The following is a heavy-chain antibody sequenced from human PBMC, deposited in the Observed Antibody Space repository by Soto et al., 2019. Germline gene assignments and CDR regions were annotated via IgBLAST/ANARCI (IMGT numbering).Heavy chain of an antibody. V-gene: IGHV4-59*08. J-gene: IGHJ4*02. CDR2: KYGSGGT. Sequence: QLQLQESGPGLVKPSETLSLTCAVSGDSISSFYWSWIRQPPGKGLEWIGYKYGSGGTSYSPSLRGRVTISVDRPNNQSPLKLTSVTAAATAVYYCARQRPAPIAARYFDFWGQGTLVTVSS. CDR1: GDSISSFY. CDR3: ARQRPAPIAARYFDF. D-gene: IGHD6-6*01.